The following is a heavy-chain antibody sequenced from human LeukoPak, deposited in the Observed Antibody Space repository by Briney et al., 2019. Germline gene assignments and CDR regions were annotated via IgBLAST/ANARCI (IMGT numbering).Heavy chain of an antibody. CDR1: GFTFSSYS. V-gene: IGHV3-21*01. CDR2: ISSSSSYI. J-gene: IGHJ4*02. Sequence: PGGSLRLSCAASGFTFSSYSMNWVRQAPGKGLEWVSSISSSSSYIYYADSVKGRFTISRDNAKNSLYLQMNSLRAEDTAVYYRARDFYHDSSGSSFDYWGQGTLVTVSS. CDR3: ARDFYHDSSGSSFDY. D-gene: IGHD3-22*01.